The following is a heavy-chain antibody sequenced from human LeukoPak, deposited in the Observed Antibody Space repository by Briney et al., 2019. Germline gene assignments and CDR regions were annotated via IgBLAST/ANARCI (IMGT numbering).Heavy chain of an antibody. V-gene: IGHV6-1*01. Sequence: RSQTLSLTCAISGGSVSSNSAGWNWIRQSPSRGLEWLGRTYYRSKWYNDHAVSVKSRITINPDTFKNQFSLQLNSVTPEDTAVYYCVREVYMVRGVIPRGHFDYWGQGTLVTVSS. J-gene: IGHJ4*02. CDR2: TYYRSKWYN. CDR3: VREVYMVRGVIPRGHFDY. CDR1: GGSVSSNSAG. D-gene: IGHD3-10*01.